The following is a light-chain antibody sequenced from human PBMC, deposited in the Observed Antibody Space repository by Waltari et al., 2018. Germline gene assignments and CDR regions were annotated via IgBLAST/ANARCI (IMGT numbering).Light chain of an antibody. J-gene: IGLJ3*02. Sequence: QSALTQPASVSGSPGQSITISCTGTHNDVGAYKFVSWYQRHPGHAPKLIITDVSNRPSGVSNRFSGSKSGNTASLTISGLQAEDEAEYYCTAYTISSTLVFGGGTQLNVL. V-gene: IGLV2-14*03. CDR2: DVS. CDR1: HNDVGAYKF. CDR3: TAYTISSTLV.